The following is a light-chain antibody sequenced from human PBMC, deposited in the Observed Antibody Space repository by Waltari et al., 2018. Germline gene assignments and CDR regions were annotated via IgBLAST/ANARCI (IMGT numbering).Light chain of an antibody. J-gene: IGKJ2*01. Sequence: DIQMTQSPSSLSASVGDRVTITCRASQRISSYLNWYQQIPGKAPTLLIYGASSLQSGVPSRFSGSGSGTDFSLTISSLESEDFATYYCQQSYSLPNTFGQGTKVDI. V-gene: IGKV1-39*01. CDR2: GAS. CDR3: QQSYSLPNT. CDR1: QRISSY.